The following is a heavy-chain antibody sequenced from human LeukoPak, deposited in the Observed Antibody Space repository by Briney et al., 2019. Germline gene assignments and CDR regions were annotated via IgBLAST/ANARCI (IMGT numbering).Heavy chain of an antibody. V-gene: IGHV1-69*01. CDR3: ARDHCSGGSCSFDY. CDR2: IIPIFGTA. J-gene: IGHJ4*02. D-gene: IGHD2-15*01. Sequence: SVKVSCKASGGTFSSYAISWVRQAPGQGLEWMGGIIPIFGTANYAQKFQGRVTITADESTSTAYMELSSLRSEDTAVYYCARDHCSGGSCSFDYWGQGSLVTVSS. CDR1: GGTFSSYA.